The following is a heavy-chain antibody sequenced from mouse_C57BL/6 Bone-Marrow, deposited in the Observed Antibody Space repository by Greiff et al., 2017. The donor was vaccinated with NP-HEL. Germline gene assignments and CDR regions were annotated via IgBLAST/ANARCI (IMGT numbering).Heavy chain of an antibody. D-gene: IGHD2-10*01. V-gene: IGHV14-4*01. CDR1: GFNIKDDY. J-gene: IGHJ1*03. Sequence: EVNVVESGAELVRPGASVKLSCTASGFNIKDDYMHWVKQRPEQGLEWIGWIDPENGDTEYASKFQGKATITADTSSNTAYLQLSSLTSEDTAVYYCTTLSSYGNYGYFDVWGTGTTLTVSS. CDR3: TTLSSYGNYGYFDV. CDR2: IDPENGDT.